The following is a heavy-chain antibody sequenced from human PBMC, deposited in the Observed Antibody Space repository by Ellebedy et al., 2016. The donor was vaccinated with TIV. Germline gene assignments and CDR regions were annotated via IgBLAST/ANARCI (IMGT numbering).Heavy chain of an antibody. CDR3: AKVAAGPGGVWVFDY. V-gene: IGHV3-23*01. J-gene: IGHJ4*02. Sequence: GESLKISCAASGFTFSSYAMTWVRQAPGKGLEWVSAITYSGGSTYYADSVKGRFTLSRDNSKNTLYLQMNSLRAEDTAVYDCAKVAAGPGGVWVFDYWGQGTLVTVSS. CDR2: ITYSGGST. CDR1: GFTFSSYA. D-gene: IGHD6-6*01.